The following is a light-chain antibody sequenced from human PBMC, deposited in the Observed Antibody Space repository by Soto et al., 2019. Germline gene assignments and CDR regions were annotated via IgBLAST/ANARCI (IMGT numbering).Light chain of an antibody. V-gene: IGKV3-20*01. CDR2: GAS. CDR3: QQYGSSPAYT. CDR1: QSVSSSY. J-gene: IGKJ2*01. Sequence: EIVLTQSPGTLSLSPGERATLSCRASQSVSSSYLAWYQQKPGQAPRLLIHGASSRATGIPDRFSGSGSGTDFTLTISRLEPEDFAVYYCQQYGSSPAYTFGHGTKLEIK.